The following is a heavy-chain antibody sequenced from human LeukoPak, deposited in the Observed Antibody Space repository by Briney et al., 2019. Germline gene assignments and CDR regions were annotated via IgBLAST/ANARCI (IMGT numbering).Heavy chain of an antibody. J-gene: IGHJ4*02. V-gene: IGHV4-4*07. CDR1: GVSISSYY. Sequence: SETLSLTCTVSGVSISSYYWSWIRQPAGKGLEWIGRIYTSGSTNHNPSLKSRVTMSVDKSKNQLSLKLSSVTAADTAVYYCARGAYHYGSGSYYFDYWGQGTLVTVSS. CDR3: ARGAYHYGSGSYYFDY. CDR2: IYTSGST. D-gene: IGHD3-10*01.